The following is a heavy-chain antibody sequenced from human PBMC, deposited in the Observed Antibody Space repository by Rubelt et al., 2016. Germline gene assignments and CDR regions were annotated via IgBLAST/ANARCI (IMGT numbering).Heavy chain of an antibody. CDR2: IYHSGST. CDR1: GYSISSGYY. CDR3: AREANVGRFDP. V-gene: IGHV4-38-2*02. J-gene: IGHJ5*02. D-gene: IGHD1-1*01. Sequence: PGLVKPSETLSLTCTVSGYSISSGYYWGWIRQPPGKGLEWIGSIYHSGSTYYNPSLKSRVTISVDTSKNQFSLERSSVTAADTAVYYCAREANVGRFDPWGQGTLVTVSS.